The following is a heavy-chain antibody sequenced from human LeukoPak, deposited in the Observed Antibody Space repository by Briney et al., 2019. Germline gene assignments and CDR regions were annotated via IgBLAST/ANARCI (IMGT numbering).Heavy chain of an antibody. CDR3: ARTQLGYCSGGSCYGDY. CDR2: IYYSGST. D-gene: IGHD2-15*01. J-gene: IGHJ4*02. V-gene: IGHV4-39*01. Sequence: SETLSLTCTVSGGSISSSSYHWGWIRQPPGKGLEWIGSIYYSGSTYYNPSLKSRVTMSVDTSKNQFSLKLSSVTAADTAVYYCARTQLGYCSGGSCYGDYWGQGTLVTVSS. CDR1: GGSISSSSYH.